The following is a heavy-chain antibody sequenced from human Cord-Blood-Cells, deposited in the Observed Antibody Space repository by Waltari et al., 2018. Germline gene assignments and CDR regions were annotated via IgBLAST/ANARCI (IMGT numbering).Heavy chain of an antibody. CDR1: GYTFTGYY. CDR2: INPNSGGT. J-gene: IGHJ4*02. Sequence: QVQLVQSGAEVKKPGASVKVSCKASGYTFTGYYMHWVRQAPGQGLEWMGWINPNSGGTNYAQKCQGRVTMTRDTSISTAYMERSRLRSDDTAVYYCASMEFDYWGQGTLVTVSS. V-gene: IGHV1-2*02. CDR3: ASMEFDY. D-gene: IGHD1-1*01.